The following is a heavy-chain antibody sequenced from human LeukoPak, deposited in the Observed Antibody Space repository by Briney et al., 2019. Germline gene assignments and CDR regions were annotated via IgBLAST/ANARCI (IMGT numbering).Heavy chain of an antibody. CDR1: RFTFSTYT. CDR3: ARDRTTVTTFDY. D-gene: IGHD4-17*01. J-gene: IGHJ4*01. V-gene: IGHV3-21*01. Sequence: GGSVRLSCAASRFTFSTYTMNWARQAPGKGLEWVSSISSSSSYIYYAASVKGRFTISRDNAKNSLYLQMNTLRAEDTAVYYCARDRTTVTTFDYWGNGTLATVSS. CDR2: ISSSSSYI.